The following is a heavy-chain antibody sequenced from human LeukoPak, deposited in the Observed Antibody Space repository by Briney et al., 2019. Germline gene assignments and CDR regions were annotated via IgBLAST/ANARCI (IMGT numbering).Heavy chain of an antibody. CDR1: GGSISSYY. Sequence: SETLSLTCTVSGGSISSYYWSWIRQPPGKGLEWIGYIHYSGSTNYNPSLKSRVTISVDTSKNQFSLKLSSVTAADTAVYYCARDSRGSGSYGYYYYMDVWGKGTTVTISS. CDR3: ARDSRGSGSYGYYYYMDV. V-gene: IGHV4-59*01. D-gene: IGHD3-10*01. CDR2: IHYSGST. J-gene: IGHJ6*03.